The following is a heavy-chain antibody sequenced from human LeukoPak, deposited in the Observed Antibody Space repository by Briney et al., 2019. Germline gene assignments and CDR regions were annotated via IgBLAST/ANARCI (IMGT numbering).Heavy chain of an antibody. V-gene: IGHV4-39*07. CDR3: ARSGGSAAAANWFDP. CDR1: GGSISSSSYY. Sequence: SETLSLTCTVSGGSISSSSYYWVWIRQPPGKGLEWIGSIYDNGSTYYNPSLKSRVTISVDTSKNQFSLKLSSVTAADTAVYYCARSGGSAAAANWFDPWGQGTLVTVSS. D-gene: IGHD6-13*01. J-gene: IGHJ5*02. CDR2: IYDNGST.